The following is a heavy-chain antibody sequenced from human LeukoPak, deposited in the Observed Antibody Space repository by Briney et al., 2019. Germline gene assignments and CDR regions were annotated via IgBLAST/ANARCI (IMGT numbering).Heavy chain of an antibody. CDR1: GVSISSYY. J-gene: IGHJ4*02. D-gene: IGHD4-17*01. V-gene: IGHV4-59*01. CDR2: INYSGST. Sequence: PSETLSLTCTASGVSISSYYWSWLRQPPGKRLEWIGYINYSGSTNYNPSLKSRVTTTVDTSKNQFSLKLSSVTAADTAMYYCAGEGPQDYVYFDHWGQGSLVTVSS. CDR3: AGEGPQDYVYFDH.